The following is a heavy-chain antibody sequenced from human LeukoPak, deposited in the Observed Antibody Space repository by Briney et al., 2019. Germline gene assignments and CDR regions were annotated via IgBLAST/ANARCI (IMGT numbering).Heavy chain of an antibody. CDR3: ATEHYYDSSGYLDY. Sequence: ASVKVSCKASGYTFTGYYMHWVRQAPRQGLELMGWINPNSGGTNYAQKFQGRVTMTRDTSISTAYMELSRLRSDDTAVYYCATEHYYDSSGYLDYWGQGTLVTVSS. D-gene: IGHD3-22*01. J-gene: IGHJ4*02. V-gene: IGHV1-2*02. CDR2: INPNSGGT. CDR1: GYTFTGYY.